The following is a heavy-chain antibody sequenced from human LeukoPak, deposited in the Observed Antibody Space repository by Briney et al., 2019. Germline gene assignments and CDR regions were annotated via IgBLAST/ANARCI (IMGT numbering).Heavy chain of an antibody. J-gene: IGHJ4*02. D-gene: IGHD1-26*01. CDR3: ARDAYGSSVDY. V-gene: IGHV3-21*01. Sequence: GGSLRLSCAASGFTFSSYSMNWVRQAPGKGLEWVSSISGSSNYIYYADSVKGRFTISRDHAKNSLYLQMNSLRAEDTAVYYCARDAYGSSVDYWGQGTLVTVSS. CDR2: ISGSSNYI. CDR1: GFTFSSYS.